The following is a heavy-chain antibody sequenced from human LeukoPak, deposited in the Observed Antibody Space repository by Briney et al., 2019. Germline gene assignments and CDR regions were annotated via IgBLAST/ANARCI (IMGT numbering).Heavy chain of an antibody. CDR1: GFTVSSNY. J-gene: IGHJ3*02. V-gene: IGHV3-66*01. Sequence: GGSLRLSCAASGFTVSSNYMSWVRQAPGKGLEWVSVIYSGGSTYYADSVKGRFTISRDNSKNTLYLQMNSLRAEDTAVYYCAKGVGYSSGWYFGRFDIWGQGTMVTVSS. CDR2: IYSGGST. CDR3: AKGVGYSSGWYFGRFDI. D-gene: IGHD6-19*01.